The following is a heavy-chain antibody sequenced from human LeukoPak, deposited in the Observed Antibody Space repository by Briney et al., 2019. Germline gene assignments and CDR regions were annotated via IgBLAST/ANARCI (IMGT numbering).Heavy chain of an antibody. J-gene: IGHJ5*02. CDR3: ARDPAYWYSSTPKNWFDP. D-gene: IGHD6-13*01. V-gene: IGHV1-2*02. Sequence: ASVKVSCKASGYTFTSYGISWVRQAPGQGLEWMGWINPNSGGTNYAQKFQGRVTMTRDTSISTAYMELSRLRSDDTAVYYCARDPAYWYSSTPKNWFDPWGQGTLVTVSS. CDR1: GYTFTSYG. CDR2: INPNSGGT.